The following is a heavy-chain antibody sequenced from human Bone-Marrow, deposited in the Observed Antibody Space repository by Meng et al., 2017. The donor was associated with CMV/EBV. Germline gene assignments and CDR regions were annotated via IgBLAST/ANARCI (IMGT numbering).Heavy chain of an antibody. CDR3: ARGSRYDFWSGYSDNWFDP. J-gene: IGHJ5*02. V-gene: IGHV1-69*05. Sequence: LSGYAIRWGGQAPGKGLEWMEGIIPIFGTANYAQKFQSRVTITTDESTSTAYMELSSLRSEDTAVYYCARGSRYDFWSGYSDNWFDPWGQGTLVTVSS. D-gene: IGHD3-3*01. CDR1: LSGYA. CDR2: IIPIFGTA.